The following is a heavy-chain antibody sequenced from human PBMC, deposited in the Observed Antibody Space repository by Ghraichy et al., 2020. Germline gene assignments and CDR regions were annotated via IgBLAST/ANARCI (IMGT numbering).Heavy chain of an antibody. V-gene: IGHV3-23*01. Sequence: GVLNISCVASGFTFSGYDMGWVRQAPGEGLEWVSALSSRGEYIYYTDSVQGRFTVSRDNSANTLYLQMNSLRAEDTASYYCATMPRNRNYGSHYFDYWGQGALVIVSS. CDR1: GFTFSGYD. D-gene: IGHD3-16*01. J-gene: IGHJ4*02. CDR2: LSSRGEYI. CDR3: ATMPRNRNYGSHYFDY.